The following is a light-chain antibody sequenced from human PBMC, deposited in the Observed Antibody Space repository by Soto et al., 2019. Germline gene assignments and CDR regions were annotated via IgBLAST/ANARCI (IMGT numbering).Light chain of an antibody. Sequence: EIVVTQSPATLSVSPGERATLSCSSSQSVSSNLAWYQQKPGQAPRLLIYDASTRATGIPARFSGSGSGTDFTLTISRLEPEDFAVYYCQQYNNWPLFGPGTKVDIK. J-gene: IGKJ3*01. CDR2: DAS. CDR1: QSVSSN. V-gene: IGKV3-15*01. CDR3: QQYNNWPL.